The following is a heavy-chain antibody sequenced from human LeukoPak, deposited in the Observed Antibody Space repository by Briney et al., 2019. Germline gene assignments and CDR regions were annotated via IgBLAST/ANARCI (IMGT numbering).Heavy chain of an antibody. Sequence: SETLSLTCTVSGGSISSYYWSWIRQPPGKGLEWIGYIFQSGTTYYNPSLKSRVSISVDRSKNQFSLKLISVTAADTAVYYCARALGSGSYFFDYWGQGTLVTVSS. V-gene: IGHV4-59*12. CDR1: GGSISSYY. J-gene: IGHJ4*02. D-gene: IGHD3-10*01. CDR2: IFQSGTT. CDR3: ARALGSGSYFFDY.